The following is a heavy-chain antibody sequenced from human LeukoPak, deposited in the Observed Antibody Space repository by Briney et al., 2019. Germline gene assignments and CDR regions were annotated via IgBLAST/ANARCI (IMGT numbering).Heavy chain of an antibody. CDR1: GYTFTGYY. Sequence: ASVKVSCKASGYTFTGYYMHWIRQAPGHGLEWMAWINPNSGGTNSAQKFQGRVTMTRDTSISTAYMELSRLRSDDTAVYYCARVTHYYGSGSYPHYYYYYMDVWGKGTTVTVSS. CDR2: INPNSGGT. V-gene: IGHV1-2*02. CDR3: ARVTHYYGSGSYPHYYYYYMDV. J-gene: IGHJ6*03. D-gene: IGHD3-10*01.